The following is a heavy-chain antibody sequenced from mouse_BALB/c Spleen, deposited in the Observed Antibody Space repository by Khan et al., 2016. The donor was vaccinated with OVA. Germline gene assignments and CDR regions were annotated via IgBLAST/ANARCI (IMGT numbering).Heavy chain of an antibody. D-gene: IGHD2-14*01. Sequence: EVQLQESGPSLVKPSQTLSLTCSVTGDSITSGYWSWIRKFPGNKLEYMGYMIYSGNTYYNPSFKSRLFITRHTSQNQYYLQLKSVTTEDTATNYCARSTYRYALADWGQGTLVTVSA. CDR1: GDSITSGY. CDR2: MIYSGNT. V-gene: IGHV3-8*02. CDR3: ARSTYRYALAD. J-gene: IGHJ3*01.